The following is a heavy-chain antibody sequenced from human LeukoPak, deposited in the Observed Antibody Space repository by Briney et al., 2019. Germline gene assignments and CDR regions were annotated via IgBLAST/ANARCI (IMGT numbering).Heavy chain of an antibody. CDR2: FDPEDGET. CDR3: ATFPLRFLEWLLNY. CDR1: GYTLTELS. D-gene: IGHD3-3*01. Sequence: ASVKVSCKVSGYTLTELSMHWVRQAPGKGLEWMGGFDPEDGETIYAQKFQGRVTMTEDTSTDTAYMELSSLRSEDTAVYYCATFPLRFLEWLLNYWGQGTLVTVSS. V-gene: IGHV1-24*01. J-gene: IGHJ4*02.